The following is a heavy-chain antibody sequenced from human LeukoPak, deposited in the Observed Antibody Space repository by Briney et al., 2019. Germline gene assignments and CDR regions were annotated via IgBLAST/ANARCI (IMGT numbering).Heavy chain of an antibody. CDR1: GFTFNSYG. Sequence: GGSLRLSCAGSGFTFNSYGMHWVRQAPGKGLEWVAIIWHDGSNKYYVDSVKGRFTISRDNSKNTLYLQMNSLRAEDTATYYCARDLGSSSSPFDYWGQGTLVTVSS. D-gene: IGHD2-2*01. CDR2: IWHDGSNK. CDR3: ARDLGSSSSPFDY. V-gene: IGHV3-33*01. J-gene: IGHJ4*02.